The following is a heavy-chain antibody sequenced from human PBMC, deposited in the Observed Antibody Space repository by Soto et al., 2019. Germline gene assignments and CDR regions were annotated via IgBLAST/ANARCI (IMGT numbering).Heavy chain of an antibody. V-gene: IGHV1-8*01. J-gene: IGHJ4*02. CDR2: MNPNSGNT. Sequence: QVKLVQSGAEVKKPGASVKVSCKASGYTFISYDINWVRQATGQGLEVMGWMNPNSGNTGYAQKFQGRVTMTRNTSISTAYMELSSMRYEDTAVYYCAIAWGSPRDSWGQGTMVTVSS. D-gene: IGHD2-15*01. CDR1: GYTFISYD. CDR3: AIAWGSPRDS.